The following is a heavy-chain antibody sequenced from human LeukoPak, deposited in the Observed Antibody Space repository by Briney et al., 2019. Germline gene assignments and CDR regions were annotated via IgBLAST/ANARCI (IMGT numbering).Heavy chain of an antibody. J-gene: IGHJ4*02. CDR1: GFTFSSYG. V-gene: IGHV3-33*01. Sequence: GGSLRLSCAASGFTFSSYGMHWVRQAPGKGLEWVAVIWYDGSNKYYADSVKGRFTISRDNSKNTLYLQMNSLRAEDTAVYYCARAPLKSYSSGWYGYWGQGTLVTVSS. CDR3: ARAPLKSYSSGWYGY. D-gene: IGHD6-19*01. CDR2: IWYDGSNK.